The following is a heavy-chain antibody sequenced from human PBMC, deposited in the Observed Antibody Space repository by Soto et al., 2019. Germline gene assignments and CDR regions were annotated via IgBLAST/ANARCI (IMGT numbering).Heavy chain of an antibody. CDR1: GGTFSSYA. J-gene: IGHJ5*02. CDR2: IIPIFGTA. CDR3: ARVWTFSGSYYYDSSGYYPTNWFDP. Sequence: ASVKVSCKASGGTFSSYAISWVRQAPGQGLEWMGGIIPIFGTANYAQKFQGRVTITADKSTSTAYMELSSLRSEDTAVYYCARVWTFSGSYYYDSSGYYPTNWFDPWGQGTLVTVSS. V-gene: IGHV1-69*06. D-gene: IGHD3-22*01.